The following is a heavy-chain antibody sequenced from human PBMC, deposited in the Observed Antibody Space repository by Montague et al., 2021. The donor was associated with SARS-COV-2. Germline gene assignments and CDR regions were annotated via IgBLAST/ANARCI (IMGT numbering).Heavy chain of an antibody. CDR3: ARGADYDFWSGFLRYKWFGP. D-gene: IGHD3-3*01. J-gene: IGHJ5*02. CDR1: GGSFSGYY. Sequence: SETLSLTCAVYGGSFSGYYWSWIRQSPGKGLEWIGEINHSGSTNHNPSLQSRVTISVDTSKNQFSLTLRFLTAADTAVYYCARGADYDFWSGFLRYKWFGPWGQGTPVIVSS. V-gene: IGHV4-34*01. CDR2: INHSGST.